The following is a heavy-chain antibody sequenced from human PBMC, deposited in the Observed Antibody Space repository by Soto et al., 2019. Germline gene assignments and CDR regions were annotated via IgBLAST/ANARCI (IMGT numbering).Heavy chain of an antibody. D-gene: IGHD1-26*01. J-gene: IGHJ4*02. CDR2: IYSGGST. CDR1: GFTVSSNS. Sequence: EVQLVESGGGLVQPGGSLRLSCAASGFTVSSNSMSWVRQAPGKGLEWVSVIYSGGSTYYADSVKGRFTISRDNSKNTLYLQMNSLRAEDTAVYYCARDSPTSRVGSMGNWGQGTLVTVSS. V-gene: IGHV3-66*01. CDR3: ARDSPTSRVGSMGN.